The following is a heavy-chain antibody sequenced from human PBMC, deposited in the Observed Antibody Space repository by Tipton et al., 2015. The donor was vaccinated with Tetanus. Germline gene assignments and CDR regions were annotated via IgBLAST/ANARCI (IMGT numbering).Heavy chain of an antibody. D-gene: IGHD6-19*01. Sequence: GLVKPSQTLSLTCTVSGGSISSGGYYWSWIRQHPGKGLEWIGDIYYSGSTYYNPSLKSRVTISVDTSKNQFSVNLNSVTAADTAVYYCAGDQARGARGWNYFDNWGQGALVTVSS. J-gene: IGHJ4*02. V-gene: IGHV4-31*03. CDR1: GGSISSGGYY. CDR2: IYYSGST. CDR3: AGDQARGARGWNYFDN.